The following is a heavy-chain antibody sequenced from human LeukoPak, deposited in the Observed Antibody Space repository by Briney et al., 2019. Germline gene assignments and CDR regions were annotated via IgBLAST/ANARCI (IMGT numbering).Heavy chain of an antibody. J-gene: IGHJ3*02. V-gene: IGHV4-30-4*01. CDR2: IYYSGST. D-gene: IGHD3-22*01. Sequence: SQTLSLTCTVSGGSISSGDYYWSWIRQPPGKGLEWIGYIYYSGSTYYNPSLKSRVTISVDTSKNQFSLKLSSVTAADTAVYYCARVGYYYDSSGSHDAFDIWAKGQWSPSLQ. CDR1: GGSISSGDYY. CDR3: ARVGYYYDSSGSHDAFDI.